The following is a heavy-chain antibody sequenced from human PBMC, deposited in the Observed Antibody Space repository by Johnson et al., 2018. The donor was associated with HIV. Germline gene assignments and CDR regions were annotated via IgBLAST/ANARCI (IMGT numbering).Heavy chain of an antibody. D-gene: IGHD4/OR15-4a*01. CDR2: ISSSGSII. Sequence: VQLVESGGGLVKPGGSLRLSCAASGFSFSDYYMNWIRQAPGKGLEWVSYISSSGSIIYYADFVKGRFTISRDNAKKSLYLQMNSLRAEDTAVYYCAKSPGKDNGGNSGGIDFWGQGTMVTVSS. J-gene: IGHJ3*01. V-gene: IGHV3-11*04. CDR1: GFSFSDYY. CDR3: AKSPGKDNGGNSGGIDF.